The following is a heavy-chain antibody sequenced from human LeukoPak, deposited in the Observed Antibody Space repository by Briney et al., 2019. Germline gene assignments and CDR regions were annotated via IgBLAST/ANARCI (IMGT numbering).Heavy chain of an antibody. CDR1: GGSIGSHY. J-gene: IGHJ2*01. V-gene: IGHV4-59*11. Sequence: SETLSLTCTVSGGSIGSHYWTWIRQPPGKGQEFIVNVYYTGSTKYNPSLKSRVTISVDTSKNQFSLKLSSVTAADTAVYYCTREHKEGDLNVPGWYFDLWGRGTLVAVSS. D-gene: IGHD3-16*01. CDR3: TREHKEGDLNVPGWYFDL. CDR2: VYYTGST.